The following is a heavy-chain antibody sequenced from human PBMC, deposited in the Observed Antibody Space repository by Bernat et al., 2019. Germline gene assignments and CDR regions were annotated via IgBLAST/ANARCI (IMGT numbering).Heavy chain of an antibody. Sequence: EVQLVESGGGLVKPGGSLRLSCAASGFTFSNAWMNWVRQAPGKGLEWVGRIKSKTDGGTTDYAAPVKGRFTISRDDSKNTLYLQMNSLKTEDTAVYYCTTDMGLTDYYNYYYYGMDVWGQGTTVTVSS. CDR3: TTDMGLTDYYNYYYYGMDV. J-gene: IGHJ6*02. V-gene: IGHV3-15*07. D-gene: IGHD3-9*01. CDR2: IKSKTDGGTT. CDR1: GFTFSNAW.